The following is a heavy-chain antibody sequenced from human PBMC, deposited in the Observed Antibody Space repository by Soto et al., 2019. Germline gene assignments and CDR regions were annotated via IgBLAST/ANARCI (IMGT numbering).Heavy chain of an antibody. J-gene: IGHJ4*02. Sequence: QVQLVQSGAEVKKPGASVKVSCKASGYTFTSYAMHWVRQAPGQRLEWMGWINAGNGNTKYSQKFQGRVTITRDTSASTAYRELSSLRSEDTAVYYCARAGTYYYDSSGYYYEDYWGQGTLVTVSS. V-gene: IGHV1-3*01. CDR1: GYTFTSYA. CDR2: INAGNGNT. D-gene: IGHD3-22*01. CDR3: ARAGTYYYDSSGYYYEDY.